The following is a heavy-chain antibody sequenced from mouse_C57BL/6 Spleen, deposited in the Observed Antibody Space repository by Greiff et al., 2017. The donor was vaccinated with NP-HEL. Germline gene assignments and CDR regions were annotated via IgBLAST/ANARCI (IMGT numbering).Heavy chain of an antibody. J-gene: IGHJ4*01. CDR1: GYSITSGYY. CDR3: ARGAPFYYYAMDY. CDR2: ISYDGSN. D-gene: IGHD3-1*01. Sequence: EVQLQQSGPGLVKPSQSLSLTCSVTGYSITSGYYWNWIRQFPGNKLEWMGYISYDGSNNYNPSLKNRISITRDTSKNQFFLKLNSVTTEDTATYYCARGAPFYYYAMDYWGQGTSVTVSS. V-gene: IGHV3-6*01.